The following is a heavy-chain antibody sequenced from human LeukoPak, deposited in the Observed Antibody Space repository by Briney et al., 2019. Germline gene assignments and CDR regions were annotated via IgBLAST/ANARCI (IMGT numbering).Heavy chain of an antibody. CDR3: ARGYIDNLGYSPRSAFDK. Sequence: GGSLRLSCAASGFSFGSYSMNWVRQAPGKGLEWVSSISSTSRSSYIFYAESVEGRFTISRENTKNSLFLQMNSLIAEDTAVYYCARGYIDNLGYSPRSAFDKWGQGTLVTVSS. CDR1: GFSFGSYS. J-gene: IGHJ4*02. D-gene: IGHD3-22*01. V-gene: IGHV3-21*01. CDR2: ISSTSRSSYI.